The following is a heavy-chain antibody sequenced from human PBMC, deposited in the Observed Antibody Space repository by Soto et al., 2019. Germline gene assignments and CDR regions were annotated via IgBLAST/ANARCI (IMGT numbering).Heavy chain of an antibody. D-gene: IGHD1-26*01. Sequence: GGSLRLSCAASGFTFGSYWMHWVRQAPGKGLVWVSRINRDGSSTSYADSVKGRFTISRDNAENTLYLQMNSMRAEDTAVYYCYRGALGARADYYYYGMDVWGQGTTVTVSS. J-gene: IGHJ6*02. V-gene: IGHV3-74*01. CDR3: YRGALGARADYYYYGMDV. CDR2: INRDGSST. CDR1: GFTFGSYW.